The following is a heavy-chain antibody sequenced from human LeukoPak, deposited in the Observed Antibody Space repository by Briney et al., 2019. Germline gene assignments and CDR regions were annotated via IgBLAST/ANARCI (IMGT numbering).Heavy chain of an antibody. CDR2: ISYDGSNK. J-gene: IGHJ4*02. V-gene: IGHV3-30*03. CDR1: GFTLSSYG. D-gene: IGHD1-1*01. CDR3: ARGRTGGFGY. Sequence: PGGSLRLSCAASGFTLSSYGMHWVRQAPGKGLEWVAIISYDGSNKYYTDSVKGRFTISRDASKNTLYLQMNSLRPEDTAVYYCARGRTGGFGYWGQGTLVTVSS.